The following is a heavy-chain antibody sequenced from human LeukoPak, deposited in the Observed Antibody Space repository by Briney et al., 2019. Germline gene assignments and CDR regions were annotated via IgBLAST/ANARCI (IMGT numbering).Heavy chain of an antibody. D-gene: IGHD6-13*01. CDR1: GFTFSDYY. V-gene: IGHV3-11*01. CDR2: ISSSGSTI. Sequence: PGGSLRLSCAASGFTFSDYYMSRIRQAPGKGLEWVSYISSSGSTIYYADSVKGRFTISRDNAKNSLYLQMNSLRAEDTAVYYCARAGSSWDYNWFDPWGQGTLVTVSS. CDR3: ARAGSSWDYNWFDP. J-gene: IGHJ5*02.